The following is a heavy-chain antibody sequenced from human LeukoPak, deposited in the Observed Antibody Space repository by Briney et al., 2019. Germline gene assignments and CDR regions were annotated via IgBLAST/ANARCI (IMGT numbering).Heavy chain of an antibody. D-gene: IGHD6-6*01. J-gene: IGHJ4*02. Sequence: PGGSLRLSCAASGFTFSSYAMSWVRQAPGKGLEWVSAISGSGGSTYYADSVKGRFTISRDNSKNTLYLQMNSLRAEDTAVYYCAKDRNRGIAARRVPFDYWGQGTLVTVSS. CDR1: GFTFSSYA. V-gene: IGHV3-23*01. CDR2: ISGSGGST. CDR3: AKDRNRGIAARRVPFDY.